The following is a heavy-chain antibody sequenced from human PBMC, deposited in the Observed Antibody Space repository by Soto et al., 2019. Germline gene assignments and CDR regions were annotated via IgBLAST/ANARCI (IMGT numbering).Heavy chain of an antibody. D-gene: IGHD1-1*01. V-gene: IGHV3-21*01. CDR2: INGNSISM. CDR1: GLIFGDYT. CDR3: AKSGGPGMGLFDQ. Sequence: PEGSLRLSGAASGLIFGDYTQNFARQARETRLGRVASINGNSISMYYADSVRGRFTISRDNARNSLYLQMTSLIVDDTAVYFCAKSGGPGMGLFDQSGQGILVTFSS. J-gene: IGHJ4*02.